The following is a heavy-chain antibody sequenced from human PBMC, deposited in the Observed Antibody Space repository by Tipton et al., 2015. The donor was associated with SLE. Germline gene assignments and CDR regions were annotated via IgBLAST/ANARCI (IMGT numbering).Heavy chain of an antibody. Sequence: TLSLTCTVSGGSITSSSYYWGWIRQPPGKGLEWIGNIYYSGNTYYNPSLKSRVTISGDTSKNQVSLRLSSVTAADTAVYYCARGGKVDFDYFLDVWGEGTTVTVSS. V-gene: IGHV4-39*07. CDR3: ARGGKVDFDYFLDV. D-gene: IGHD3-3*01. CDR2: IYYSGNT. CDR1: GGSITSSSYY. J-gene: IGHJ6*04.